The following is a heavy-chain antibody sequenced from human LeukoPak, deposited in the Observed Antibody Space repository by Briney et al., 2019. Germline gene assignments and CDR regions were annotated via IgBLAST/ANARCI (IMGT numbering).Heavy chain of an antibody. CDR1: GYTFPSYD. J-gene: IGHJ4*02. V-gene: IGHV1-8*01. CDR2: MNPNSGNT. Sequence: GASVKVSCKTSGYTFPSYDINWVRQATGHGLEWMGWMNPNSGNTGYAQKFQGRVTITRNTSITTAYMELTSLRSEDTAVYYCARGPKWTGSYYYFDYWGQGTLVTVSP. D-gene: IGHD3-10*01. CDR3: ARGPKWTGSYYYFDY.